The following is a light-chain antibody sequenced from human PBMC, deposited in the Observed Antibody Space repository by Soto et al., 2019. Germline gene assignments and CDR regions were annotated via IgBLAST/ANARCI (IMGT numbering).Light chain of an antibody. CDR3: QQYNYWPPMYT. V-gene: IGKV3-15*01. CDR2: GAS. J-gene: IGKJ2*01. CDR1: QSVSSN. Sequence: EIVMTQSPATVSVSPGERATLSCRASQSVSSNLAWYQQKPGQAPRLLIYGASTRATGIPARFSGSGSGTDFTLTISSLQSEDFAVYYCQQYNYWPPMYTFGQGTKLEIK.